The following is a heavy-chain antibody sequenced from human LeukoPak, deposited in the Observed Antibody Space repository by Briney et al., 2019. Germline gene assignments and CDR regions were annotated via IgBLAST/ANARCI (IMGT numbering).Heavy chain of an antibody. J-gene: IGHJ4*02. CDR2: IFYTGST. CDR1: GGSISSGDYY. Sequence: SETLSLTCTVSGGSISSGDYYWSWIRQHPEKGLEWIGYIFYTGSTYYNPSLRSRVAISVDTSKNQFSLRLTSVTAADTAVYYWARDSGYGLNDYWGQGTLVTVSS. V-gene: IGHV4-31*03. CDR3: ARDSGYGLNDY. D-gene: IGHD5-12*01.